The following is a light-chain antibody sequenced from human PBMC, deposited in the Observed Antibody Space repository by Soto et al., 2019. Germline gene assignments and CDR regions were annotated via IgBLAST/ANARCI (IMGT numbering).Light chain of an antibody. CDR3: NSYTNLKTRDCV. CDR1: SGDIGSYNR. V-gene: IGLV2-14*01. Sequence: QSVLTQPASVSGSPGQSITISCTGTSGDIGSYNRVSWYQQHPGKAPKLIIYEVTDRPSGVSHRFSGSKSGNTASLTISGLQAEDEAEYYCNSYTNLKTRDCVFGTGTKLTVL. CDR2: EVT. J-gene: IGLJ1*01.